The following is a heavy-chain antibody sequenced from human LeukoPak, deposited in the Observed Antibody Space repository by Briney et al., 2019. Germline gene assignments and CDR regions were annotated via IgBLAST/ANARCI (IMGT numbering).Heavy chain of an antibody. CDR3: VGGYGSGRRPFDY. D-gene: IGHD3-10*01. CDR2: IDWDDDK. Sequence: SGPALVKPTPTLTLTCTSSGFSLSTSGMCVSWIRQPPGKALEWLALIDWDDDKYYSTSLKTRLTISKDTSKNQVVLTMTNMDPVDTATYYCVGGYGSGRRPFDYWGQGSLVTVSS. V-gene: IGHV2-70*01. CDR1: GFSLSTSGMC. J-gene: IGHJ4*02.